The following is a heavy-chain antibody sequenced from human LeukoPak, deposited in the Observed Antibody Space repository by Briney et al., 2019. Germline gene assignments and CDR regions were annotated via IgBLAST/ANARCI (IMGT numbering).Heavy chain of an antibody. CDR3: ARDLDGSGTYPPG. CDR2: IIPILGIT. J-gene: IGHJ4*02. Sequence: SVKVSCKASGGTFSSYAIIWVRQAPGQGLEWMGRIIPILGITNYAQKFQGRVTITADKSTSTAYMELSSLRSEDTAVYYCARDLDGSGTYPPGWGQGTLVTVSS. D-gene: IGHD3-10*01. CDR1: GGTFSSYA. V-gene: IGHV1-69*04.